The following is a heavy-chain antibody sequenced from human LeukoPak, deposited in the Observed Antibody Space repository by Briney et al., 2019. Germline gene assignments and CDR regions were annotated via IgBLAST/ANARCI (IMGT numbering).Heavy chain of an antibody. CDR3: ATGPRYSSSWYGTSNFDY. CDR2: INAGNGNT. Sequence: ASVKVSCKASGYTFTSYAMHWVRQAPGQRLEWMGWINAGNGNTKYSQEFQGRVTITRDTSASTAYMELSSLRSEDTAVYYCATGPRYSSSWYGTSNFDYWGQGTLVTVSS. D-gene: IGHD6-13*01. V-gene: IGHV1-3*03. CDR1: GYTFTSYA. J-gene: IGHJ4*02.